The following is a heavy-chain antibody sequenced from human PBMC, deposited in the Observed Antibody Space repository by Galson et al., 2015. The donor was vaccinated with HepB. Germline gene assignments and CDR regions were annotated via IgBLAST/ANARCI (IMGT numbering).Heavy chain of an antibody. Sequence: GSLRLSCAASGFIFPNYGLSWVRQAPGKGLEWVSTLIASGDNTYYADSVKGRFTISRDTSKNTLYLQMNSLTADDTAVYYCARYHDSYYGGWFDPWGQGTLVTVSS. CDR2: LIASGDNT. CDR3: ARYHDSYYGGWFDP. J-gene: IGHJ5*02. D-gene: IGHD3-10*01. CDR1: GFIFPNYG. V-gene: IGHV3-23*01.